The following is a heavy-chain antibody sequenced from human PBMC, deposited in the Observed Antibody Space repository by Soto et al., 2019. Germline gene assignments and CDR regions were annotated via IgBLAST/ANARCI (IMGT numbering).Heavy chain of an antibody. J-gene: IGHJ4*02. CDR2: IYYSGST. D-gene: IGHD6-19*01. CDR3: ARSPQRGGWYFDY. V-gene: IGHV4-39*01. CDR1: GVSISSSSYY. Sequence: SETLSLTCTVSGVSISSSSYYWGWIRQPPGKGLEWIGSIYYSGSTYYNPSLKSRVTISVDTSKNQFSLKLSSVTAADTAVYYCARSPQRGGWYFDYCGQGTLVTVSS.